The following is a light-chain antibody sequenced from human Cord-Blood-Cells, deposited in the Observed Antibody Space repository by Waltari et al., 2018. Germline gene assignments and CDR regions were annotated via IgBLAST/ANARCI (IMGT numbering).Light chain of an antibody. J-gene: IGLJ3*02. CDR3: CSYAVSYTPMV. Sequence: QSALTQTRSVPGSPGQSFTISCTETSIDIGGYNYVPWYQQHPGKAPKLMIYDVSKRPSGVPDRFSGSKSGNTASLTISGLQAEDEADYYCCSYAVSYTPMVFGGGTKLTVL. CDR1: SIDIGGYNY. CDR2: DVS. V-gene: IGLV2-11*01.